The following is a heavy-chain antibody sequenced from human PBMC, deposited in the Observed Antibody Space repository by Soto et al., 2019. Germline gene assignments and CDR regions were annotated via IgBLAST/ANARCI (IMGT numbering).Heavy chain of an antibody. CDR3: ARDGGGSGWFDH. CDR2: ISSGSTV. J-gene: IGHJ5*02. CDR1: GFTFRSYT. V-gene: IGHV3-48*02. Sequence: ESGGGLIQPGGSLRLSCAASGFTFRSYTMTWVRQAPGRGLEWVSHISSGSTVYYADSVKGRFTISRVNAKNSLYLQMNSLREDDTAVYYCARDGGGSGWFDHWGQGAVVTVSS. D-gene: IGHD6-19*01.